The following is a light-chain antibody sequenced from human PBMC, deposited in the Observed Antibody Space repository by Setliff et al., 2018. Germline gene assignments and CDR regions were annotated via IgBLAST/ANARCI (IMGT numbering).Light chain of an antibody. Sequence: QSALAQPASVSGSPGQSITISCTGTSSDVGSYNLVSWYQRHPGKAPKVMIYEGNKRPSGVSNRFSGSKSGNTASLTISGLQAEDEADYYCCSYAGSSTFYVFGTGTKVTVL. CDR3: CSYAGSSTFYV. CDR2: EGN. CDR1: SSDVGSYNL. J-gene: IGLJ1*01. V-gene: IGLV2-23*03.